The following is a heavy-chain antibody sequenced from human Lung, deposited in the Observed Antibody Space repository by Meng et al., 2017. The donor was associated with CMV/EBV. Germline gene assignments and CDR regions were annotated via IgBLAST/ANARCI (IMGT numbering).Heavy chain of an antibody. D-gene: IGHD2-2*01. V-gene: IGHV1-2*02. CDR3: ARDGSLEYWSSTSCYGAGWFDP. Sequence: ASVXVSXKASGYTFTGYYMHWVRQAPGQGLEWMGWINPNSGGTNYAQKFQGRVTMTRDTSISTAYMELSRLRSDDTAVYYCARDGSLEYWSSTSCYGAGWFDPXRGGXLVTVSS. CDR2: INPNSGGT. J-gene: IGHJ5*02. CDR1: GYTFTGYY.